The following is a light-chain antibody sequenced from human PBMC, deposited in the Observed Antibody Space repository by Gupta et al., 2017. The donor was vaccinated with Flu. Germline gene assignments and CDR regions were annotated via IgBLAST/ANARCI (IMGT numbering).Light chain of an antibody. V-gene: IGLV2-8*01. CDR2: EVA. CDR1: TSNIGSSNF. Sequence: QSALTQPPSASGSPGQSVTISCSGTTSNIGSSNFVSWYQQHPGKGPKLMIFEVAKRPSGVPARFSGSKSGNTAALTVFGLQDEEEAHDYCSASEGRNNVYVFGSGTKVTVL. J-gene: IGLJ1*01. CDR3: SASEGRNNVYV.